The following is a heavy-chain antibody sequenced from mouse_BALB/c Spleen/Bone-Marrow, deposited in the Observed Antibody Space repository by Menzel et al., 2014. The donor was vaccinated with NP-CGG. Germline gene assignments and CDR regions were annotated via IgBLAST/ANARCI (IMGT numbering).Heavy chain of an antibody. CDR3: TIPTARACFDY. Sequence: VQLQQSGAELVKPGASVKMSCKASGYTFTSYWMHWVKRRPGQGLEWIGVIDPSDSYTSYHQKFKGKATLTVDTSSSTAYMQLSSLTSEDSAVYYCTIPTARACFDYWGQGTTLTVSS. CDR2: IDPSDSYT. J-gene: IGHJ2*01. V-gene: IGHV1S127*01. D-gene: IGHD3-2*01. CDR1: GYTFTSYW.